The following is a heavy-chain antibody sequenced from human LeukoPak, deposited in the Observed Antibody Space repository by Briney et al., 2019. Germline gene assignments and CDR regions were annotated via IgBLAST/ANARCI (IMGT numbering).Heavy chain of an antibody. V-gene: IGHV1-58*02. CDR2: IVVGSGNT. D-gene: IGHD5-18*01. CDR1: GFTFTSSA. J-gene: IGHJ4*02. Sequence: SVKVSCKASGFTFTSSAMQWVRQARGQRLEWIGWIVVGSGNTNYAQKFQERVTITRDMSTSTAYMELSSLRSEDTAVYYCARSRPGDSYGFSDYWGQGTLVTVSS. CDR3: ARSRPGDSYGFSDY.